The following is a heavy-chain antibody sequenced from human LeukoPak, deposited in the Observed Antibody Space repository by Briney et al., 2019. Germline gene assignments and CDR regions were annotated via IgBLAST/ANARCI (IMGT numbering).Heavy chain of an antibody. CDR2: INKDGSST. D-gene: IGHD4-17*01. CDR3: ARPKDSGDSVVAFDS. V-gene: IGHV3-74*01. CDR1: GFTFSSYW. Sequence: PGGSLRLSCAASGFTFSSYWMHWVRQAPGKGLVWVSRINKDGSSTTYADSVKGRFTISRDNAENTLYLQLSSLRGEDTAAYYCARPKDSGDSVVAFDSWAREPWSPSPQ. J-gene: IGHJ4*02.